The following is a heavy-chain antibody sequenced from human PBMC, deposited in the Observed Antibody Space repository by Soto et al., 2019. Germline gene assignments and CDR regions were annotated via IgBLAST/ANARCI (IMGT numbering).Heavy chain of an antibody. D-gene: IGHD6-6*01. CDR1: GYTFATYG. CDR3: ARELIAARPGWFVP. Sequence: QVQLVQSGAEVKKPGASVKVSCRASGYTFATYGISWVRQAPGQGLEWMGWISVYNGDTNYAQKFQGRVTMTTDTSTSTAYMELRSLRSDDAAVYYCARELIAARPGWFVPWGQGTLVTVSS. J-gene: IGHJ5*02. V-gene: IGHV1-18*01. CDR2: ISVYNGDT.